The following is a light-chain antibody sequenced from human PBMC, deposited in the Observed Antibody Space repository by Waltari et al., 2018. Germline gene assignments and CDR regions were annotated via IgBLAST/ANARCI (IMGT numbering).Light chain of an antibody. Sequence: DIVLTQSPVTLSVSPGERVTLSCRASQSVGSQLAWYQQKAGQALRLLIHDVYNRAAGIPARFSGSGSGTDFSLTINSPETEDSAVYFCQQRSEWPITFGGGTKVEIK. CDR1: QSVGSQ. J-gene: IGKJ4*01. CDR2: DVY. V-gene: IGKV3-11*01. CDR3: QQRSEWPIT.